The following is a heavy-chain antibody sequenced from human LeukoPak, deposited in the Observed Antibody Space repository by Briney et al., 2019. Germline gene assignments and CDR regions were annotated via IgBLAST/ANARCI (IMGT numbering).Heavy chain of an antibody. Sequence: GESLKISCKGSGYSFTSYWISWVRQMPGKGLEWMGRIDPSDSYTNYSPSFKGHVTISADKSISTAYLQWSSLKASDTAMYYCARLLRSYYYYYGMDVWGQGTTVTVSS. CDR3: ARLLRSYYYYYGMDV. D-gene: IGHD3-16*01. CDR2: IDPSDSYT. CDR1: GYSFTSYW. V-gene: IGHV5-10-1*01. J-gene: IGHJ6*02.